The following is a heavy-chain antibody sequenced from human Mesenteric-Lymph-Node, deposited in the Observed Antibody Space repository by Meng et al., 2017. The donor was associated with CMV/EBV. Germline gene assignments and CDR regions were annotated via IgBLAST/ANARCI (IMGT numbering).Heavy chain of an antibody. V-gene: IGHV4-4*02. D-gene: IGHD1-26*01. Sequence: CSVSGDSISRISWWSWVRQAPGKGLEWIGEIFHSGNTNYNPSLKSRVTISVDKSKSQFSLKLSSVTAADTAVYYCARVGATTTCLDYWGQGTLVTVSS. J-gene: IGHJ4*02. CDR3: ARVGATTTCLDY. CDR2: IFHSGNT. CDR1: GDSISRISW.